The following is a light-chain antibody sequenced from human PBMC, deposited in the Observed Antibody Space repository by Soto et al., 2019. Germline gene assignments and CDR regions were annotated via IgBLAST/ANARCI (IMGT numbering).Light chain of an antibody. CDR2: GAS. CDR3: QQYGTSPPLT. CDR1: QSVRSNY. Sequence: EIVLTQSPGTLSLSPGDRATLSCRASQSVRSNYLAWYQQKPGQAPRLLLYGASSRATGIPDRFSGSGSGTDFTLPISRLEPEDFALYYCQQYGTSPPLTFGGGTKVEIK. V-gene: IGKV3-20*01. J-gene: IGKJ4*01.